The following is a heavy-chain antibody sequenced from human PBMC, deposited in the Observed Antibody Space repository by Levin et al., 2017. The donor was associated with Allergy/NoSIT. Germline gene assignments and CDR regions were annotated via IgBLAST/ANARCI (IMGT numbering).Heavy chain of an antibody. CDR2: ISYDGSNK. CDR1: GFTFSSYG. D-gene: IGHD3-10*01. V-gene: IGHV3-30*03. Sequence: GGSLRLSCAASGFTFSSYGMHWVRQAPGKGLEWVAVISYDGSNKYYADSVKGQFTISRDNSKNTLYLQMNSLRAEDTAVYYCAAGRRYYNDYYYGMDVWGQGTTVTVSS. CDR3: AAGRRYYNDYYYGMDV. J-gene: IGHJ6*02.